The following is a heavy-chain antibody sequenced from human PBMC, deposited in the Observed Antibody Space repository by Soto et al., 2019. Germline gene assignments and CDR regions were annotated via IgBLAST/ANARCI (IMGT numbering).Heavy chain of an antibody. V-gene: IGHV4-30-4*01. CDR2: IYYSGST. CDR3: ARGTLDCSSTSCYGVALDY. D-gene: IGHD2-2*01. CDR1: GGSISSGDYY. J-gene: IGHJ4*02. Sequence: SETLSLTCTVSGGSISSGDYYWSWIRQPPGKGLEWIGYIYYSGSTYYNPSLKSRVTISVDTSKNQFSLKLRSVTAADTAVYCCARGTLDCSSTSCYGVALDYWGQGTLVTVSS.